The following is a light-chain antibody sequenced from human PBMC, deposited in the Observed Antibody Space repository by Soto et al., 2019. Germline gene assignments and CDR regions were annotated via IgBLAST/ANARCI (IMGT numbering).Light chain of an antibody. J-gene: IGKJ2*01. CDR1: QSVSSN. Sequence: EIVMTQSPSTLSASPGERATLSCRASQSVSSNLAWYQQKPGQGPRLLIYGASTRATSIPARFSGSGSGTELALTITGLQSEDYAVYYCQQYNKWPPYTFGQGTKLEIK. CDR2: GAS. CDR3: QQYNKWPPYT. V-gene: IGKV3-15*01.